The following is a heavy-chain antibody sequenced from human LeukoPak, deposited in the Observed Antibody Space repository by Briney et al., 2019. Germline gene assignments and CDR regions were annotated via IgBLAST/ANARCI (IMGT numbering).Heavy chain of an antibody. V-gene: IGHV3-30-3*01. Sequence: GGSLRLSCAASGFTFSSYAMHWVRQAPGKGLEWVAVISYDGSNKYYADSVKGRFTISRDNSKNTLYLKMNSLRAEDTAVYYCARDTPRQIVVVTAIYRYFDRWGRGTLVTVSS. J-gene: IGHJ2*01. D-gene: IGHD2-21*02. CDR1: GFTFSSYA. CDR3: ARDTPRQIVVVTAIYRYFDR. CDR2: ISYDGSNK.